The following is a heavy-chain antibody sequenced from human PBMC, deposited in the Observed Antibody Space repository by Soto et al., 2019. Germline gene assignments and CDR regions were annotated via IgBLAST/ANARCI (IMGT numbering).Heavy chain of an antibody. CDR2: IIPLFGTT. J-gene: IGHJ6*02. Sequence: QVQVVQSGVEVRRPGSSVKVSCKASGDTFKNCVISWVRQAPGQGLEWMGGIIPLFGTTDFAQRFQGRLTITTDESTTTAYMELIRLISEDTATYYCAAELDFWKLSVCWGQGTTVIVSS. CDR1: GDTFKNCV. D-gene: IGHD1-1*01. CDR3: AAELDFWKLSVC. V-gene: IGHV1-69*01.